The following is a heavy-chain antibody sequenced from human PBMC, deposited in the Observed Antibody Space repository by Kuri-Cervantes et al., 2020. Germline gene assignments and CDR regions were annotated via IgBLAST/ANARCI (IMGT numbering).Heavy chain of an antibody. Sequence: GESLKISCVASGFTFSSYEMNWVRQAPGKGLEWVANIKQDGSEKYYVDSVKGRFTISRDNAKNSLYLQMDSLRADDTAVYYCANRKNWGPFDSWGQGTLVTVSS. CDR1: GFTFSSYE. V-gene: IGHV3-7*03. CDR2: IKQDGSEK. J-gene: IGHJ5*01. D-gene: IGHD7-27*01. CDR3: ANRKNWGPFDS.